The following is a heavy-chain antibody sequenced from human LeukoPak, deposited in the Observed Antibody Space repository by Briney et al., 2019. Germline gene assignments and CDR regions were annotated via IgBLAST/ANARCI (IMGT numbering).Heavy chain of an antibody. CDR3: VREMGYSFKTFNI. CDR2: ISHTGST. J-gene: IGHJ3*02. D-gene: IGHD5-12*01. V-gene: IGHV4-38-2*02. CDR1: GYPISSGYS. Sequence: SETLSLTCSVSGYPISSGYSWGWIRPSPGEGLEWIGSISHTGSTHYNPSLQSRITISVDTSKKQFSLKLSSVTAADTALYYCVREMGYSFKTFNIWGQGTTVTVSS.